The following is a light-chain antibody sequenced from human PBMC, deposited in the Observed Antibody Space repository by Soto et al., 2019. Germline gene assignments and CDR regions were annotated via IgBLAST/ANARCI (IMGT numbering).Light chain of an antibody. CDR1: QTISNW. Sequence: DIQMTQSPSTLSASVGDRVTITCRASQTISNWLAWYQQKPGKAPTLLIYDASTLERGVPSRFSGTGSGTEFTLSIDSLQPDDFATYYCQHYNSYSEAFGQGTKVDIK. CDR2: DAS. CDR3: QHYNSYSEA. V-gene: IGKV1-5*01. J-gene: IGKJ1*01.